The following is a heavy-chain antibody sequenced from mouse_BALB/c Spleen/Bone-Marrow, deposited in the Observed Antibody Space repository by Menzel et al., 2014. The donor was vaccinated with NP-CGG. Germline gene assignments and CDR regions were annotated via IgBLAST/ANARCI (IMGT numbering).Heavy chain of an antibody. CDR2: IFPGTGTT. D-gene: IGHD2-4*01. J-gene: IGHJ2*01. Sequence: VQLQQSGAELVKPGASVKLSCKTSGYTFTSYWIQWVKQRPGQGLGWIGEIFPGTGTTYYNEKFKDKATLTIDTSSSTAYMQLSSLTSEDSAVYFCARKGISTVIATAYYCDYWGQGSTLTVSS. CDR1: GYTFTSYW. CDR3: ARKGISTVIATAYYCDY. V-gene: IGHV1S132*01.